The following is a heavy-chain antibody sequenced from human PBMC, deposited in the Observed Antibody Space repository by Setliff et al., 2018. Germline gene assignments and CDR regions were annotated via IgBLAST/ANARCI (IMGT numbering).Heavy chain of an antibody. D-gene: IGHD5-18*01. CDR3: ARGKSVTASNWFDP. J-gene: IGHJ5*02. Sequence: SETLSLTCTVSGDSISNDTYYWSWIRQPAGKGLEWIGRIYTSGSTNYNPSLKSRVTISVDTSKNQFSLKLSSVTAADTAVYYCARGKSVTASNWFDPWGQGTLVTVSS. V-gene: IGHV4-61*02. CDR2: IYTSGST. CDR1: GDSISNDTYY.